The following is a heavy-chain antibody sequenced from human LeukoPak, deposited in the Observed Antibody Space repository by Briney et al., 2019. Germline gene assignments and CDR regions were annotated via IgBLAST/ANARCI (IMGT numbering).Heavy chain of an antibody. CDR2: INTDGSRI. D-gene: IGHD3-22*01. Sequence: GGSLRLSCAASGFTFSNYWMHWVRQAPGKGLAWVSRINTDGSRITYADSVKGRFTISRDNAENTLYLQMNSLRPEDTAVYYCARDRIYDSNKQGWFDPWGQGILVTVSS. J-gene: IGHJ5*02. CDR3: ARDRIYDSNKQGWFDP. CDR1: GFTFSNYW. V-gene: IGHV3-74*01.